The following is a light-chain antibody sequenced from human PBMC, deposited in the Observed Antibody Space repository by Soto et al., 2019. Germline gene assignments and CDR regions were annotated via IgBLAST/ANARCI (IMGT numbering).Light chain of an antibody. CDR3: QKYNGAPRT. Sequence: DIQVTQSPSSLSASVGDRVTITCRASQDISGHLAWYQQKPGKVPQLLIYEASTLQSGVPSRFSASGSGTDFTLTISSLQPEDVATYYYQKYNGAPRTFGQGTKVELK. CDR2: EAS. J-gene: IGKJ1*01. CDR1: QDISGH. V-gene: IGKV1-27*01.